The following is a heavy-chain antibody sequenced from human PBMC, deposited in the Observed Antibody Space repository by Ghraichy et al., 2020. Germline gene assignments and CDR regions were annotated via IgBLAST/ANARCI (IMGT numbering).Heavy chain of an antibody. J-gene: IGHJ6*02. CDR1: GFTFSSYW. V-gene: IGHV3-7*01. D-gene: IGHD6-19*01. CDR2: IKQDGSEK. Sequence: GGSLRLSCAASGFTFSSYWMSWVRQASGKGLEWVANIKQDGSEKYYVDSVKGRFTISRDNAKNSLYLQMNSLRAEDTAVYYCARDGGTQWLAPNKNSYYYYGMDVWGQGTTVTVSS. CDR3: ARDGGTQWLAPNKNSYYYYGMDV.